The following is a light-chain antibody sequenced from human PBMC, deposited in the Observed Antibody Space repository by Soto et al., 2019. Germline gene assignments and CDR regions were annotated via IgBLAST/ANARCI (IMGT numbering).Light chain of an antibody. J-gene: IGKJ4*01. CDR1: QSVSNN. CDR2: FAS. Sequence: EIVMTQSPATQSVSPGERATLSCRASQSVSNNLAWYQQKPGQAPRLLIYFASTRATGIPARFSGSGSGTEYTLTIGSLQSEDFAVYYCQHYNEWPLTFGGGTKVETK. CDR3: QHYNEWPLT. V-gene: IGKV3-15*01.